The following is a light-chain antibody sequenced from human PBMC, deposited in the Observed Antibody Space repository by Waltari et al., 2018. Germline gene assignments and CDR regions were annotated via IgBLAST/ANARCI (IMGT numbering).Light chain of an antibody. Sequence: QSALTQPTSVSGSLGQSITISCTGTSSNVGHYNYVSWYQHHPDNAPKLIIYEVTNRPSGVFTPFSGSKSGNTASLTLSGLQAEDEAFYYCSSYTISSSIFIFGGGTKVTV. CDR3: SSYTISSSIFI. CDR2: EVT. CDR1: SSNVGHYNY. J-gene: IGLJ2*01. V-gene: IGLV2-14*01.